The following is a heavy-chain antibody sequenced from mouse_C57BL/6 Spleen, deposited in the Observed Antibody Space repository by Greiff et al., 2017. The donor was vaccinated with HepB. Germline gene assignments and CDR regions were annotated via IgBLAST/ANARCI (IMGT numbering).Heavy chain of an antibody. Sequence: EVQLVESGGGLVKPGGSLKLSCAASGFTFSSYAMSWVRQTPEKRLEWVATISDGGSYTYYPDNVKGRFTISRDNAKNNRYLQMSHLKSEDTAMYYCARGGLRPDYFDYWGQGTTLTVSS. V-gene: IGHV5-4*01. D-gene: IGHD3-2*02. CDR2: ISDGGSYT. J-gene: IGHJ2*01. CDR1: GFTFSSYA. CDR3: ARGGLRPDYFDY.